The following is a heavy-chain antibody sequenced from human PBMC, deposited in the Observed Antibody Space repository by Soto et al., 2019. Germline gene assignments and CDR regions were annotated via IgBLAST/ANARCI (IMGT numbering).Heavy chain of an antibody. D-gene: IGHD6-13*01. Sequence: GGSVRLSCAASGFTFDDYAMHWVRQAPGKGLEWVSGISWNSGSIGYADSVKGRFTISRDNAKNSLYLQMNSLRAEDTALYYCAKDHGRGAAEHGMDVWGQGTTVTVSS. CDR1: GFTFDDYA. V-gene: IGHV3-9*01. J-gene: IGHJ6*02. CDR2: ISWNSGSI. CDR3: AKDHGRGAAEHGMDV.